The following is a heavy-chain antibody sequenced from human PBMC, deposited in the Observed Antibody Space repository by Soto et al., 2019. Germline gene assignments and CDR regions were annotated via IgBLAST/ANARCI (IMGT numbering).Heavy chain of an antibody. Sequence: GESLKISCKGSGYSFTSYWIGWLRQMPVKGLEWMGIIYPGDSDTRYSPSFQGQVTISADQSISTAYRQWSSLKASDTAMYYCASSQHPGSSIAPRDYYYGIDVLGQGTTVTVSS. V-gene: IGHV5-51*01. CDR2: IYPGDSDT. D-gene: IGHD6-6*01. CDR3: ASSQHPGSSIAPRDYYYGIDV. CDR1: GYSFTSYW. J-gene: IGHJ6*02.